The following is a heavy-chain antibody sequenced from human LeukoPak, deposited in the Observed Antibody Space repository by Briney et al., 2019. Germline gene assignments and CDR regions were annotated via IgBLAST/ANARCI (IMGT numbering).Heavy chain of an antibody. CDR2: INPSGGST. Sequence: ASVKVSCKASGYTFTSYCMHWVRQAPGQGLEWMGIINPSGGSTSYAQKFQGRVTMTRDTSTSTVYMELSSLRPEDTAVYYCARGGYYDSSGYYSLGYWGQGTLVTVSS. CDR1: GYTFTSYC. D-gene: IGHD3-22*01. J-gene: IGHJ4*02. CDR3: ARGGYYDSSGYYSLGY. V-gene: IGHV1-46*01.